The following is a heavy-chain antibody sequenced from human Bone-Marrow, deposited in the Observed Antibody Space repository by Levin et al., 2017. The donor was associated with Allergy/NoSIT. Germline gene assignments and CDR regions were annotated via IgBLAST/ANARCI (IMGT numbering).Heavy chain of an antibody. CDR2: INHSGST. J-gene: IGHJ2*01. D-gene: IGHD6-19*01. CDR1: GGSFSGYY. Sequence: SETLSLTCAVYGGSFSGYYWNWIRQPPGKGLEWIGEINHSGSTNYNPSLKSRVTISVDTSKNQFSLKLSSVTAADTAVYYCARKERRGRLGIAVAGINWYFDLWGRGTLVTVSS. CDR3: ARKERRGRLGIAVAGINWYFDL. V-gene: IGHV4-34*01.